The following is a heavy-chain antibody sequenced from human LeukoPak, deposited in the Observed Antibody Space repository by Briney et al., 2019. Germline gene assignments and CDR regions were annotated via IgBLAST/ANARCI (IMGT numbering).Heavy chain of an antibody. Sequence: GGSLRLSCAASGFTLSSYGMNWVRPAPGKGLDWVAFLRYDGSTAFYEDSVKGRFTISRDSSKNTLYLQMNSLTPADTAIYYCAKDPYGGTYPSYFDYWGQGTLVTVSS. V-gene: IGHV3-30*02. CDR3: AKDPYGGTYPSYFDY. CDR2: LRYDGSTA. J-gene: IGHJ4*02. D-gene: IGHD1-26*01. CDR1: GFTLSSYG.